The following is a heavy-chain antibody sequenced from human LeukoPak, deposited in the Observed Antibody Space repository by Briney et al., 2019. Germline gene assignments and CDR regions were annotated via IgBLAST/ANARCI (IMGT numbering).Heavy chain of an antibody. CDR2: IKQDGSEK. CDR3: ARDTAGDY. V-gene: IGHV3-7*01. Sequence: PGRSLRLSCAASGFTLRSYAMHWVRQAPGKGLEWVANIKQDGSEKYYVDSVKGRFTISRDNAKNSLYLQMNSLRAEDTAVYYCARDTAGDYWGQGTLVTVSS. J-gene: IGHJ4*02. D-gene: IGHD5-18*01. CDR1: GFTLRSYA.